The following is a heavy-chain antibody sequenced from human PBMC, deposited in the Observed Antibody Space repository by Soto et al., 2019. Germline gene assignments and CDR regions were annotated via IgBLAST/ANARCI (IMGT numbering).Heavy chain of an antibody. CDR3: TTASYGSGTN. D-gene: IGHD3-10*01. CDR1: GFTFTNAW. CDR2: IKSETDGATT. V-gene: IGHV3-15*07. Sequence: PGGSLRLSCAASGFTFTNAWMNWVRQAPGKGLEWVGHIKSETDGATTDYAAPVKGRFTISRDDSKNTLYLQMNSLNTEDTAVYYCTTASYGSGTNWGQGTLVTVSS. J-gene: IGHJ4*02.